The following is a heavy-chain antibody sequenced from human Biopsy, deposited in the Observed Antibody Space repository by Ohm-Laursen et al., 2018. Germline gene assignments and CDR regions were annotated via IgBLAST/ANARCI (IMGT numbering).Heavy chain of an antibody. J-gene: IGHJ5*02. CDR2: IYNTETT. Sequence: SETLSLTCPVSGGSISSSTTYYWAWLRQPPGKGLEWIGSIYNTETTFYNPSLKSPVTISVDTSTNQFSLKVSSVTAADTALYFWARQPTGVWFDPWGHGTLVTVSS. V-gene: IGHV4-39*01. CDR3: ARQPTGVWFDP. CDR1: GGSISSSTTYY.